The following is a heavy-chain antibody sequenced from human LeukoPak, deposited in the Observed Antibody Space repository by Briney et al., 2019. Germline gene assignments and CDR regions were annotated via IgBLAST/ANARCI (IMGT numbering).Heavy chain of an antibody. CDR2: ISSSSSYI. D-gene: IGHD1-26*01. J-gene: IGHJ4*02. V-gene: IGHV3-21*01. CDR1: GFTFSSYA. Sequence: GGSLRLSCAASGFTFSSYAMSWVRQAPGKGLEWVSSISSSSSYIYYADSVKGRFTISRDNAKNSLYLQMNSLRAEDTAVYYCARGRGWELRGFKYFDYWGQGTLVTVSS. CDR3: ARGRGWELRGFKYFDY.